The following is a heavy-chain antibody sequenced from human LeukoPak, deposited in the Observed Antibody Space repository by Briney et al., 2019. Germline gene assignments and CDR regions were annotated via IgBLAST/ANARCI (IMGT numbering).Heavy chain of an antibody. J-gene: IGHJ4*02. CDR3: ARGPDPVSYYFDY. CDR2: IYYSGST. Sequence: PSETLSLTCTVSGCSISSYYWSWIRQPPGKGLEWIGYIYYSGSTNYSPSLKSRVTISVDTSKNQFSLKLSSVTAADTAVYYCARGPDPVSYYFDYWGQGTLVTVSS. V-gene: IGHV4-59*01. D-gene: IGHD3-16*01. CDR1: GCSISSYY.